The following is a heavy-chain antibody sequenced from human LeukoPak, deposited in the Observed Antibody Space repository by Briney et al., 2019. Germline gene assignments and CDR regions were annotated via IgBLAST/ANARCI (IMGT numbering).Heavy chain of an antibody. CDR2: INPNTGGT. D-gene: IGHD6-19*01. V-gene: IGHV1-2*02. J-gene: IGHJ4*02. Sequence: ASVKVSFKASGYTFTVYYMHWVRQAPGQGREWMGWINPNTGGTNYAQNFQGRGTITRDTSISTAYMELSRLRSDDTAVYYCARKQWLVRGGVDYWGQGTLVTVSS. CDR3: ARKQWLVRGGVDY. CDR1: GYTFTVYY.